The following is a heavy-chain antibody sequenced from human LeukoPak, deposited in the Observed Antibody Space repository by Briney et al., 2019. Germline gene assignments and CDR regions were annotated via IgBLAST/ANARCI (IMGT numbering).Heavy chain of an antibody. CDR3: ARGPGVQYRAPLYYYMDV. V-gene: IGHV3-21*01. CDR2: ISSSSSYI. CDR1: GFTFSSYS. Sequence: PGGSLRLSCTASGFTFSSYSMNWVRQAPGKGLEWVSSISSSSSYIYYADSVKGRFTISRDNAKNSLYLQMNSLRAEDTAVYYCARGPGVQYRAPLYYYMDVWGKGTTVTVSS. J-gene: IGHJ6*03. D-gene: IGHD4-11*01.